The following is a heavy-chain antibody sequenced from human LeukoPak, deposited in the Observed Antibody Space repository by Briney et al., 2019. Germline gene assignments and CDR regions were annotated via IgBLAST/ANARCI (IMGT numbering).Heavy chain of an antibody. D-gene: IGHD2-21*02. CDR2: IIPILGIA. V-gene: IGHV1-69*04. CDR3: ARAIFSMGGDNNVCFDY. CDR1: GGTFSSYA. Sequence: SVKVPCKASGGTFSSYAISWVRQAPGQGLEWMGRIIPILGIANYAQKFQGRVTITADKSTSTAYMELSSLRSEDTAVYYCARAIFSMGGDNNVCFDYWGQGTLVTVSS. J-gene: IGHJ4*02.